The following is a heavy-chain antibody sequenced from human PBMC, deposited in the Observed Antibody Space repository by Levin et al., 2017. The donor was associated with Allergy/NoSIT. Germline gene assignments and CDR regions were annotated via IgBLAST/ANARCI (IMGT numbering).Heavy chain of an antibody. CDR3: DVDIVATTWGRLPSRGDY. Sequence: SVKVSCKASGGTFSSYAISWVRQAPGQGLEWMGGIIPIFGTANYAQKFQGRVTITADESTSTAYMELSSLRSEDTAVYYCDVDIVATTWGRLPSRGDYWGQGTLVTVSS. CDR1: GGTFSSYA. V-gene: IGHV1-69*13. J-gene: IGHJ4*02. D-gene: IGHD5-12*01. CDR2: IIPIFGTA.